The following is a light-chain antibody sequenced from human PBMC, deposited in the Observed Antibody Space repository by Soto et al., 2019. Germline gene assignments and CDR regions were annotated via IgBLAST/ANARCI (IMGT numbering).Light chain of an antibody. V-gene: IGLV2-14*01. J-gene: IGLJ1*01. CDR3: SSYTSSSSPYV. Sequence: QSALTQPASVTGSPGQSITISCTGTSSDVGGYTYVSWYQQHPGKAPKLMIYEVSNRPSGVSNRSSGSKSGNTASLTISGLQAEDEADYYCSSYTSSSSPYVFGTGTKLTVL. CDR2: EVS. CDR1: SSDVGGYTY.